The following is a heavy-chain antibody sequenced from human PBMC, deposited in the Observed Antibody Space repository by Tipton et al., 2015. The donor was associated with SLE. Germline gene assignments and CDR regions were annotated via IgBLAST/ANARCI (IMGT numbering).Heavy chain of an antibody. V-gene: IGHV4-39*07. J-gene: IGHJ4*02. Sequence: TLSLTCTVSGGSISSSSYYWSWIRQPPGKGLEWIGEINHSGSTNYNPSLKSRVTISVDTSKNQFSLKLSSVTAADTAVYYCASGTAAATAYWGQGTLVTVSS. CDR2: INHSGST. CDR1: GGSISSSSYY. CDR3: ASGTAAATAY. D-gene: IGHD6-13*01.